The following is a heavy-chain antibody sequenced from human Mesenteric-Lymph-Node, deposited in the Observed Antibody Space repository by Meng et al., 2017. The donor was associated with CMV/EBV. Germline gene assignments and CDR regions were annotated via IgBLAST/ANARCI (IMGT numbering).Heavy chain of an antibody. J-gene: IGHJ2*01. CDR1: GFTFSSYS. D-gene: IGHD2-15*01. V-gene: IGHV3-21*01. CDR2: ISSSSSYI. CDR3: ARDPGDCSGSSCYSDWYFDL. Sequence: GESLKISCAASGFTFSSYSMNWVRQAPGKGLEWVSSISSSSSYIYYADSVKGRFTISRDNAKNSLYLQMNSLRAEDTAVYYCARDPGDCSGSSCYSDWYFDLWGRGSLVTVSS.